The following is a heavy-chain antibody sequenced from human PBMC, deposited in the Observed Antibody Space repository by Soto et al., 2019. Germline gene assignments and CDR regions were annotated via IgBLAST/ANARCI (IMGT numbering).Heavy chain of an antibody. CDR2: IYYSGST. CDR1: GGSISSGDYY. J-gene: IGHJ4*02. CDR3: ARGPEYYYFNY. D-gene: IGHD2-2*01. V-gene: IGHV4-30-4*01. Sequence: SETLSLTCTVSGGSISSGDYYWSWIRQPPGKGLEWIGYIYYSGSTYYNPSLKSRVTISVDTSKNQFSLKLSSVTAADTAVYYCARGPEYYYFNYWGQGTLVTVSS.